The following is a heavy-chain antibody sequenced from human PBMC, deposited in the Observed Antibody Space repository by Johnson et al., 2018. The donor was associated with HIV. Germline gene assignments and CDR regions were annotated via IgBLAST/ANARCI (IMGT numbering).Heavy chain of an antibody. J-gene: IGHJ3*01. CDR1: GFTFSDYY. D-gene: IGHD6-13*01. CDR2: IYSGGST. V-gene: IGHV3-66*01. Sequence: VQLVESGGGVVQPGGSLRLSCAASGFTFSDYYMSWIRQAPGKGLEWVSYIYSGGSTYYADSVKGRFSISRDNSKNTLYLQMNSLRAEDTAVYYCAKDQWSSSWTNDAFDFWGQGTMVTVSS. CDR3: AKDQWSSSWTNDAFDF.